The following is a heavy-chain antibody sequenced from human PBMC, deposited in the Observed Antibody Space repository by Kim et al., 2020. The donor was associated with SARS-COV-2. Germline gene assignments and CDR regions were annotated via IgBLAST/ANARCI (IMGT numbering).Heavy chain of an antibody. D-gene: IGHD3-10*01. Sequence: SETLSLTCTVSGGSISSSSYYWGWIRQPPGKGLEWIGSIYYSGSTYYNPSLKSRVTISVDTSKNQFSLKLSSVTAADTAVYYCSRLRPSGFGFRELSHQRVAPIDYWGQGTLVTVSS. CDR3: SRLRPSGFGFRELSHQRVAPIDY. J-gene: IGHJ4*02. CDR1: GGSISSSSYY. CDR2: IYYSGST. V-gene: IGHV4-39*01.